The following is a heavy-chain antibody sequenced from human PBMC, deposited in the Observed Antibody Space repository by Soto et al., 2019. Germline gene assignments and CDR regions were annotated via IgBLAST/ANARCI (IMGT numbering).Heavy chain of an antibody. V-gene: IGHV4-4*07. CDR2: IYTSGST. D-gene: IGHD3-22*01. J-gene: IGHJ3*02. CDR3: VREYHDAFDI. Sequence: QVQLQESGPGLVKPSETLSLTCTVSGGSISSYYWSWIRQPAGKGLEWIGRIYTSGSTNYNPSLKSRVXMSXXTSKNQFSLKLSSVTAADTAVYYCVREYHDAFDIWGQGTMVTVSS. CDR1: GGSISSYY.